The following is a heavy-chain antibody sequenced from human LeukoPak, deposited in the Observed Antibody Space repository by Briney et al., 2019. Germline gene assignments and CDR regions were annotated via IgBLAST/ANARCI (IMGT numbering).Heavy chain of an antibody. Sequence: ASVKVSCKASGYTFTGYYMHWVRQAPGQGLEWMGWINPNSGGTNYAQKFQGRVTMTRDTSISTAYMELSRLRSDDTAVYYCARVCSTSCYKSPDYWGQGTLDTVSS. D-gene: IGHD2-2*02. J-gene: IGHJ4*02. CDR2: INPNSGGT. CDR1: GYTFTGYY. CDR3: ARVCSTSCYKSPDY. V-gene: IGHV1-2*02.